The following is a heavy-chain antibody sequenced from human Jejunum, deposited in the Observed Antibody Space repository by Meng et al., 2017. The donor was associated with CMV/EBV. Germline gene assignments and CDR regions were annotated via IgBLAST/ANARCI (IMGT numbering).Heavy chain of an antibody. CDR1: GSISTSRYY. CDR2: IFSTGST. J-gene: IGHJ4*02. CDR3: ARGVFDRWLQPGDY. D-gene: IGHD5-24*01. Sequence: GSISTSRYYWGWIRQPPGKGLEWIATIFSTGSTYNNPFLKGRDTISVDTSKNQFSLRLRSVTAADTAVYYCARGVFDRWLQPGDYWGQGTLVTVSS. V-gene: IGHV4-39*02.